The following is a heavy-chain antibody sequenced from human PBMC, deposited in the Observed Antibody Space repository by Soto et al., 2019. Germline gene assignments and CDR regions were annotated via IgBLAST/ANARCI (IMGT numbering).Heavy chain of an antibody. V-gene: IGHV3-23*01. J-gene: IGHJ6*02. CDR3: AKPLGGYYYYGMDV. CDR1: GFTFSSYA. CDR2: ISGSGGST. Sequence: GGSLRLSCEASGFTFSSYAMSWVRQAPGKGLEWVSAISGSGGSTYYADSVKGRFTISGDNSKNTLYLQMNSLRAEDTAVYYCAKPLGGYYYYGMDVWGQGTTVTVSS.